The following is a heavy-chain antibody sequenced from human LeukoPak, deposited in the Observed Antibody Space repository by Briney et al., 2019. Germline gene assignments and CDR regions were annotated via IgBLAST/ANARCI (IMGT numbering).Heavy chain of an antibody. D-gene: IGHD3-10*01. V-gene: IGHV3-7*01. CDR2: IKQDGSEK. CDR3: ARSQSSRQITIPKTRRYFDY. Sequence: PGGSLRLSCAAPGFTVSSDSISWVRQAPGKGLEWVANIKQDGSEKYYVDSVKGRFTISRDNSKNTLFLQMNSLRAEDTAVYYCARSQSSRQITIPKTRRYFDYWGQGVLVTVSS. CDR1: GFTVSSDS. J-gene: IGHJ4*02.